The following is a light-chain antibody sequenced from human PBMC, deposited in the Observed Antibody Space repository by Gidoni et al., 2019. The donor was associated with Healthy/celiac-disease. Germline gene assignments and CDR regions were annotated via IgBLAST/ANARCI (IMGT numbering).Light chain of an antibody. CDR3: LQDYNSPRT. CDR1: QGIRND. V-gene: IGKV1-6*01. J-gene: IGKJ1*01. Sequence: AIQMTQSPSSLSASVGDRVTITCRASQGIRNDLGWYQQKPGKAPKLLIYAASSLQSGVPSWFIGSGSRTDFTLTISSLQPEDFATYYCLQDYNSPRTFGQGTKVEIK. CDR2: AAS.